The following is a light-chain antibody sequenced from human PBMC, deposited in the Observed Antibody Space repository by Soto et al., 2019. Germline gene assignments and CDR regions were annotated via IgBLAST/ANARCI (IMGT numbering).Light chain of an antibody. Sequence: QSALTQPASVSGSPGQSLPISCTGTSSDLGSYNLVSWYQQHPGKAPKLMIYEVNKRPSGVSNRFSASKSGNTASLTISGLQAEDEADYYCCSYAGSSTSWVFGGGTKLTVL. CDR1: SSDLGSYNL. V-gene: IGLV2-23*02. CDR3: CSYAGSSTSWV. CDR2: EVN. J-gene: IGLJ3*02.